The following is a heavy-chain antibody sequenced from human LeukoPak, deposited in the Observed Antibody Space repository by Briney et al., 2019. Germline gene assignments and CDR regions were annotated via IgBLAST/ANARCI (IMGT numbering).Heavy chain of an antibody. V-gene: IGHV7-4-1*02. D-gene: IGHD2-15*01. CDR2: INTNTGNP. CDR3: ARQYCSGSTCYSTVFDN. J-gene: IGHJ5*02. CDR1: GYTFTRYT. Sequence: ASVKVSCKASGYTFTRYTMNWVRQTPGQGLEWMGWINTNTGNPTYAQGFTGRFVFSLDTSVSTAYLQISSLEAADTAIYYCARQYCSGSTCYSTVFDNWGQGTLVTVSS.